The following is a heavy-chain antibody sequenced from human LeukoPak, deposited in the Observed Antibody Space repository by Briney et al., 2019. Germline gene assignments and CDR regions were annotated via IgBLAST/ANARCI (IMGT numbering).Heavy chain of an antibody. Sequence: GASVKVSCKASGGTFSSYAISWVRQAPGQGLEWMGRIIPILGIANYAQKFQGRVTITADKSTSTAYMELSSLRSEDTAVYYCARETEIQPGPSYGMDVWGQGTTVTVSS. CDR1: GGTFSSYA. V-gene: IGHV1-69*04. CDR3: ARETEIQPGPSYGMDV. CDR2: IIPILGIA. D-gene: IGHD1-14*01. J-gene: IGHJ6*02.